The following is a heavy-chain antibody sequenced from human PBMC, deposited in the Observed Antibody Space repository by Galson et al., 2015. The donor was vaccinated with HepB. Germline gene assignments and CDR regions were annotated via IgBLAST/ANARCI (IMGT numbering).Heavy chain of an antibody. CDR2: IKQDGSEK. D-gene: IGHD1-26*01. CDR1: GFTFSSYW. V-gene: IGHV3-7*03. J-gene: IGHJ4*02. Sequence: SLRLSCAASGFTFSSYWMSWVRQAPGKGLEWVANIKQDGSEKYYVDSVKSRFTISRDNAKNSLYLQMNSLRAEDTAVYYCARVSLDVGASFDYWGQGTLVTVSS. CDR3: ARVSLDVGASFDY.